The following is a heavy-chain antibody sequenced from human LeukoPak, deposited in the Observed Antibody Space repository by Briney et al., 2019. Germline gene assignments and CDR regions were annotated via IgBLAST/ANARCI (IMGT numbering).Heavy chain of an antibody. CDR2: IYYSGST. Sequence: SETLSLTCTVSGGSISSYYWSWIRQPPGKGLERIGYIYYSGSTNYNPSLKSRVTISVDTSKNQFSLKLSSVTAADTAVYYCARAEWESRGFDYWGQGTLVTVSS. D-gene: IGHD1-26*01. CDR1: GGSISSYY. J-gene: IGHJ4*02. CDR3: ARAEWESRGFDY. V-gene: IGHV4-59*01.